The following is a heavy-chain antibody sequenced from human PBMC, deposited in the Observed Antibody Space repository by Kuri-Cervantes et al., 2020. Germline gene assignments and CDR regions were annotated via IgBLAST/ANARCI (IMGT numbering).Heavy chain of an antibody. CDR2: IIPILGIA. D-gene: IGHD3-3*01. J-gene: IGHJ5*02. V-gene: IGHV1-69*02. CDR1: GGTFSSYT. CDR3: ARGAKRITIFGVVIRSNWFDP. Sequence: SVKVSCKASGGTFSSYTISWVRQAPGQGLEWMGRIIPILGIANYAQKFQGRVTITADKSTSTAYMELSSLRSEDTAVYYCARGAKRITIFGVVIRSNWFDPWGQGTLVTVSS.